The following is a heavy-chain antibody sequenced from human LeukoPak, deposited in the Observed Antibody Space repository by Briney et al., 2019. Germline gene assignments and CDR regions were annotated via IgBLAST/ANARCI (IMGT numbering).Heavy chain of an antibody. V-gene: IGHV3-23*01. CDR1: GSTFSSYG. D-gene: IGHD3-10*01. Sequence: GGSLRLSCAASGSTFSSYGMSWVRQAPGKGLEWVSAISATGGSTYYADSVKGRFTISRDNSNNTLFLQMDSLRAGDTAVYYCVKDLRRYYGSGSSPFDYWGQGILVTVSS. CDR2: ISATGGST. J-gene: IGHJ4*02. CDR3: VKDLRRYYGSGSSPFDY.